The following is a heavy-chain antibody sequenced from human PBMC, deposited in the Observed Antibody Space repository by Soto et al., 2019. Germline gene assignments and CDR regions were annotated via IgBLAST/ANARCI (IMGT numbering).Heavy chain of an antibody. J-gene: IGHJ5*02. D-gene: IGHD2-8*01. CDR1: GGSISSGDYY. V-gene: IGHV4-30-4*01. CDR2: IYYSGST. Sequence: QVQLQESGPGLVKPSQTLSLTCTVSGGSISSGDYYWSWIRQPPGKGLEWIGYIYYSGSTYYNPSLKSRVTISVDTSKNQFSLKLSSVTAADTAVYYCASQLGLMDLYAIPRGWFDPWGQGTLVTVSS. CDR3: ASQLGLMDLYAIPRGWFDP.